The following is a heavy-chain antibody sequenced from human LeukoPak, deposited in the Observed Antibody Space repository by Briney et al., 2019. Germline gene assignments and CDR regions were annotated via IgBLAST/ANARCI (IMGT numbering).Heavy chain of an antibody. Sequence: ASVKVSCKASGYTFTGYYMHWVRQAPGQGLEWMGWIDPNSDGTNYAQKFQGRVTMTRDTSTSTTYMEVSRLRSDDTAVYYCARDRDGMDVWGQGTTVTVPS. J-gene: IGHJ6*02. CDR3: ARDRDGMDV. CDR2: IDPNSDGT. D-gene: IGHD3-10*01. CDR1: GYTFTGYY. V-gene: IGHV1-2*02.